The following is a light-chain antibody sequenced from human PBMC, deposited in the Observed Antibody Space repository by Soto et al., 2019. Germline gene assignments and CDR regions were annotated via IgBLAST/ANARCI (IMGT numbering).Light chain of an antibody. CDR2: KAS. J-gene: IGKJ1*01. V-gene: IGKV1-5*03. CDR3: QQYNTYWT. CDR1: QSINNW. Sequence: IQMTQSPSTLPASVGDRVTITCRASQSINNWLAWYQQKPGKAPKLLIYKASTLESGVPSRFSGSGSGTECTLTSSSLQPDDFATYYCQQYNTYWTFGQGTKVEIK.